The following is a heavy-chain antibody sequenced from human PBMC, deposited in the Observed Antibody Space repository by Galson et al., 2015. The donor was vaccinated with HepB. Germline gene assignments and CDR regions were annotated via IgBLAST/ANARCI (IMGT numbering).Heavy chain of an antibody. V-gene: IGHV1-3*01. Sequence: SYAMHWVRQAPGQRLEWMGWINAGNGNTEYSQKFQGRVTITRDTSASTAYMELSSLRSEDTAVYYCARAPGLGYWGQGTLVTVSS. CDR2: INAGNGNT. CDR1: SYA. CDR3: ARAPGLGY. J-gene: IGHJ4*02.